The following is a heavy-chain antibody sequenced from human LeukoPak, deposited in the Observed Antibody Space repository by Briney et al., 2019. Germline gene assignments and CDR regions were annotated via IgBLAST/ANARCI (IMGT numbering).Heavy chain of an antibody. D-gene: IGHD4-17*01. CDR2: INHSGST. J-gene: IGHJ1*01. V-gene: IGHV4-34*01. CDR3: ARGRLRSYFQH. CDR1: GGSFSGYY. Sequence: SETLSLTCAVYGGSFSGYYWSWIRQPPGKGLEWIGEINHSGSTNYNPSLKSRVTISVGTSKNQFSLKLSSVTAADTAVYYCARGRLRSYFQHWGRGTLVTVSS.